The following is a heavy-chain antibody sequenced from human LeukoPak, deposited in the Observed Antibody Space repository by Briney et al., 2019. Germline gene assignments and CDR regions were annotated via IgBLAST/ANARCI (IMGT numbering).Heavy chain of an antibody. J-gene: IGHJ4*02. CDR3: AWTVDMVRGPVFDY. Sequence: PGGSLRLSCAASGFTVSSNYMSWVRQAPGKGLEWVSVIYSGGSTYYADSVKGRFTISRHNSKNTLYLQMNSLRAEDTAVYYWAWTVDMVRGPVFDYWGQRTLVTVSS. CDR1: GFTVSSNY. D-gene: IGHD3-10*01. CDR2: IYSGGST. V-gene: IGHV3-53*04.